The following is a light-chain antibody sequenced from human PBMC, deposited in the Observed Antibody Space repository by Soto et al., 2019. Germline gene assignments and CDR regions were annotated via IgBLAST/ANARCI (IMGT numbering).Light chain of an antibody. CDR2: LNGDGSH. J-gene: IGLJ3*02. V-gene: IGLV4-69*01. CDR1: SGHSSYA. CDR3: QSWATGIRV. Sequence: QLVLTQSPCASASLGASVKLTCTLSSGHSSYAIAWHQQQPEKGPRYLMKLNGDGSHTKGDGIPDRFSGSSSGAERYLTISSLQSEDEADYYCQSWATGIRVFGGGTKLTVL.